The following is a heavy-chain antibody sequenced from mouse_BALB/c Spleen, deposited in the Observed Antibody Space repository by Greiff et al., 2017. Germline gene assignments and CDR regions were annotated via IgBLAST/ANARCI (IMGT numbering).Heavy chain of an antibody. J-gene: IGHJ3*01. CDR3: GRELGDYEAY. CDR2: ISSGGSYT. V-gene: IGHV5-9-4*01. CDR1: GFTFSSYA. Sequence: EVKLMESGGGLVKPGGSLKLSCAASGFTFSSYAMSWVRQSPEKRLEWVAEISSGGSYTYYPDTVTGRFTISRDNAKNTLYLEMSSLRSEDTAMYYCGRELGDYEAYWGQGTLVTVSA. D-gene: IGHD2-4*01.